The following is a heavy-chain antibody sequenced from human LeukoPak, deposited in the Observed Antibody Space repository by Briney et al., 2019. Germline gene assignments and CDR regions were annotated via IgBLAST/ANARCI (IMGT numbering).Heavy chain of an antibody. CDR2: INHSGST. CDR3: ARLVRGIYDYFDY. D-gene: IGHD3-10*01. V-gene: IGHV4-39*07. Sequence: PSETLSLTCNVSGGSISSSSYYWSWIRQPPGKGLEWIGEINHSGSTNYNPSLKSRVTISVDTSKNQFSLKLSSVTAADTAVYYCARLVRGIYDYFDYRGQGTLVTVSS. CDR1: GGSISSSSYY. J-gene: IGHJ4*02.